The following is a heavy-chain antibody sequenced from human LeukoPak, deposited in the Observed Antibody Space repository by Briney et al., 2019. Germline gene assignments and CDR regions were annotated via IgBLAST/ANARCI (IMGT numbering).Heavy chain of an antibody. Sequence: GGSLRLSCAASGFTFSSYSMNWVRQAPGKGLEWVSSISSSSSYIYYADSVKGRFTISRDNAKNSLYLQMNSLRAEDTAVYYCARDTQGGGRFQFGYWGQGTLVTVSS. D-gene: IGHD2-15*01. J-gene: IGHJ4*02. V-gene: IGHV3-21*01. CDR2: ISSSSSYI. CDR3: ARDTQGGGRFQFGY. CDR1: GFTFSSYS.